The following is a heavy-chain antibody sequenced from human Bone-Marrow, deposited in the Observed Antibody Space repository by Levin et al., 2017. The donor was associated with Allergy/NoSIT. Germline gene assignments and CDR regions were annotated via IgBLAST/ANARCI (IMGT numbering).Heavy chain of an antibody. J-gene: IGHJ4*02. Sequence: GESLKISCAASGFTFSSYFMSWVRQAPGKGLEWVANIKQDGTVKNYVDSVKGRFTVSRDNAKNSVYLQMNSLRAEDTAVYYCARYTIESTLFDYWGQGTLVTVSS. D-gene: IGHD5/OR15-5a*01. V-gene: IGHV3-7*04. CDR1: GFTFSSYF. CDR2: IKQDGTVK. CDR3: ARYTIESTLFDY.